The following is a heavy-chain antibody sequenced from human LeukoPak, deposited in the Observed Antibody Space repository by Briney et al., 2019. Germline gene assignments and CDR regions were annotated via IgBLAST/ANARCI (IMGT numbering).Heavy chain of an antibody. CDR1: GFTFINYA. J-gene: IGHJ4*02. CDR2: ISGSGGST. V-gene: IGHV3-23*01. Sequence: WGSLRLSCAASGFTFINYAMSWVRQAPGQGLEWVSAISGSGGSTYYADSVKGRFTISRDNSKNTLYLQMNSLRAEDTAVYYCAKERIVGAIVDYWGQGTLVTVSS. CDR3: AKERIVGAIVDY. D-gene: IGHD1-26*01.